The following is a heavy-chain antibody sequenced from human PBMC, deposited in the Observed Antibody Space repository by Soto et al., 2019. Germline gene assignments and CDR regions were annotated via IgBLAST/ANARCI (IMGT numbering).Heavy chain of an antibody. J-gene: IGHJ5*02. CDR1: GFTFDDYA. D-gene: IGHD3-3*01. V-gene: IGHV3-9*01. Sequence: GGSLRLSCAASGFTFDDYAMHWVRQAPGKGLEWVSGISWNSGSIGYADSVKGRFTISRDNAKNSLYLQMNSLRAEDTALYYCAKGGEWLSETQNWFDPWGQGTLVTVSS. CDR3: AKGGEWLSETQNWFDP. CDR2: ISWNSGSI.